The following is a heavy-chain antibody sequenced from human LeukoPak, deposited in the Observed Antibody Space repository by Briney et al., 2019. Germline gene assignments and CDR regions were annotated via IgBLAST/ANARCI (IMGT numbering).Heavy chain of an antibody. Sequence: ASVKVSCKASGYTFTSYDINWVRQATGQGLEWMGWMNPNSGGTNYAQKFQGRVTMTRDTSISTAYMELSRLRSDDTAVYYCARYLWGLDYWGQGTLVTVSS. CDR1: GYTFTSYD. J-gene: IGHJ4*02. CDR2: MNPNSGGT. CDR3: ARYLWGLDY. D-gene: IGHD3-10*01. V-gene: IGHV1-2*02.